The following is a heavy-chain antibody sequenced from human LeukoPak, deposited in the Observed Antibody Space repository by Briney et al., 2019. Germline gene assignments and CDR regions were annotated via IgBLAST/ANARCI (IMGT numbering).Heavy chain of an antibody. J-gene: IGHJ4*02. CDR2: IWYDGSNK. CDR3: AKATHYYDSSGYYQALDY. Sequence: GRSLRLSCAASGFTFSSYGMHWVRQAPGKGLEWVAVIWYDGSNKYYADSVKGRFTISRDNSKNTLYLQMNSLRAEDTAVYYCAKATHYYDSSGYYQALDYWGQGTLVTVSS. D-gene: IGHD3-22*01. V-gene: IGHV3-33*06. CDR1: GFTFSSYG.